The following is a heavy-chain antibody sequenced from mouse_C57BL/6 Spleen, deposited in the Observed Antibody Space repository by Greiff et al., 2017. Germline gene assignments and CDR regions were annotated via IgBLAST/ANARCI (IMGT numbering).Heavy chain of an antibody. CDR1: GYTFTDYE. CDR2: IDPETGGT. CDR3: TRSSDYGSSYQGYFDV. D-gene: IGHD1-1*01. J-gene: IGHJ1*03. V-gene: IGHV1-15*01. Sequence: VQLQQSGAELVRPGASVTLSCKASGYTFTDYEMHWVKQTPVHGLEWIGAIDPETGGTAYNQKFKGKAILTADKSSSTAYMELRSLTSEDSAVYYCTRSSDYGSSYQGYFDVWGTGTTVTVSS.